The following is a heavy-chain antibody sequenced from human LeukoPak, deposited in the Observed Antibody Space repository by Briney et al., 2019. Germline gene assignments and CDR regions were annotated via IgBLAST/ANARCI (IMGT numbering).Heavy chain of an antibody. Sequence: PGGSLRLSCAASGFTFSSYEMNWVRQAPGKGLEWVSYISSSGSSIYYADSVKGRFTISRDNAKNSLYLQMNSLRVEDTAVYYCAKVAKYYYGSETYYFFEQWGQGTPVTASS. CDR1: GFTFSSYE. V-gene: IGHV3-48*03. CDR3: AKVAKYYYGSETYYFFEQ. J-gene: IGHJ4*02. D-gene: IGHD3-10*01. CDR2: ISSSGSSI.